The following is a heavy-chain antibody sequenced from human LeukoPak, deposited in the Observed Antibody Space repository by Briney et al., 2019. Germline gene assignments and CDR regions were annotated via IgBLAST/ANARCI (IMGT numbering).Heavy chain of an antibody. CDR3: AKRDYGGNSGDY. CDR1: GFTFSRYD. Sequence: PGGSLRLSCAASGFTFSRYDMSWVRQAPGKGLEWVSAISGSGVHTYYADSVKGRFTISRDNSKRTLYLQMDSLRAEDTAVYYCAKRDYGGNSGDYWGQGTLVTVSS. CDR2: ISGSGVHT. V-gene: IGHV3-23*01. J-gene: IGHJ4*02. D-gene: IGHD4-23*01.